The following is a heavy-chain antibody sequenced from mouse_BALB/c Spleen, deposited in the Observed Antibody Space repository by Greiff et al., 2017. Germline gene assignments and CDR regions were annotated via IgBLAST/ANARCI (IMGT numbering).Heavy chain of an antibody. Sequence: VQLQQSGAELAKPGASVKMSCKASGYTFTSYWMHWVKQRPGQGLEWIGYINPSTGYTEYNQKFKDKATLTADKSSSTAYMQLSSLTSEDSAVYYCARGKYDGASYYFDYWGLGTTLTVSS. D-gene: IGHD2-14*01. J-gene: IGHJ2*01. CDR3: ARGKYDGASYYFDY. CDR2: INPSTGYT. V-gene: IGHV1-7*01. CDR1: GYTFTSYW.